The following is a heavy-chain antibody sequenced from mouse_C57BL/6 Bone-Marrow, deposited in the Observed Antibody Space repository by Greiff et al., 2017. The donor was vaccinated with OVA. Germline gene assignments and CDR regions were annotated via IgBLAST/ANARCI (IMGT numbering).Heavy chain of an antibody. Sequence: EVHLVESGEGLVKPGGSLKLSCAASGFTFSSYAMSWVRQTPEKRLEWVAYISSGGDYIYYADTVKGRFTISRDNARNTLYLQMSSLKSEDTAMYYCTRDEGQLRRHAMDYWGQGTSVTVSS. CDR3: TRDEGQLRRHAMDY. CDR1: GFTFSSYA. D-gene: IGHD3-2*02. J-gene: IGHJ4*01. V-gene: IGHV5-9-1*02. CDR2: ISSGGDYI.